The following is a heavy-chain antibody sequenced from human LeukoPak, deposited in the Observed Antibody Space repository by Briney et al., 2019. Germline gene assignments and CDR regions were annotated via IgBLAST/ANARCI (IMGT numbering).Heavy chain of an antibody. CDR1: GFTFDDYA. CDR2: ANWSGHSV. CDR3: AKDYRRTTADDMGYYGMDV. J-gene: IGHJ6*02. D-gene: IGHD1-1*01. V-gene: IGHV3-9*01. Sequence: GGSLRLSCAASGFTFDDYAMHWVRQAPGRGLEWVAGANWSGHSVGYADAVKGRFTISRDKAKTSLYLQMNSLKTEDTALYFCAKDYRRTTADDMGYYGMDVWGQGTTVTVSS.